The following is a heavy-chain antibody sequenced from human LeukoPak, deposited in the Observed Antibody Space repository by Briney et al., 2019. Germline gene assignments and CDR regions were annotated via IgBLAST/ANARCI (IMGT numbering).Heavy chain of an antibody. CDR3: ARAPGRNEAFDM. V-gene: IGHV3-48*03. CDR2: ISSSGSTI. Sequence: GGSLRLSCAASGFTFSSYEMNWVRQAPGKGLEWVSYISSSGSTIYYADSVKGRFTISRDNAKSTLYLQMNSLRGEDTAVYYCARAPGRNEAFDMWGQGTMVTVSS. D-gene: IGHD1-26*01. J-gene: IGHJ3*02. CDR1: GFTFSSYE.